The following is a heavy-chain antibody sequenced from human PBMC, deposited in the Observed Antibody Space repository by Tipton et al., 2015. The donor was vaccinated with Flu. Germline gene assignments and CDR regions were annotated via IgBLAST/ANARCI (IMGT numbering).Heavy chain of an antibody. CDR2: ISSSGSTI. D-gene: IGHD5-24*01. J-gene: IGHJ6*02. CDR1: GFTFSDYY. CDR3: ARDSVRDGYKYYYGMDV. V-gene: IGHV3-11*01. Sequence: QVQLVQSGGGLVKPGGSLRLSCAASGFTFSDYYMSWIRQAPGKGLEWVSYISSSGSTIYYADSVKGRFTISRDNAKNPLYLQMNSLRAEDTAVYYCARDSVRDGYKYYYGMDVWGQGTTVTVSS.